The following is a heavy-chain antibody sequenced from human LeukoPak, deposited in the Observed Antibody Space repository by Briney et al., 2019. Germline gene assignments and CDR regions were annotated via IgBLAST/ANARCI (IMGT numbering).Heavy chain of an antibody. CDR3: ARDYEYCTNGVCYTWYFDL. J-gene: IGHJ2*01. CDR2: IYTSGST. V-gene: IGHV4-4*07. Sequence: SETLSLTCTVSGGSISSYYWSWIRQPAGKGLEWIGRIYTSGSTNYNPSLKSRVTMSVDTSKNQFSLKLSSVTAADTAVYYCARDYEYCTNGVCYTWYFDLWGRRTLVTVSS. CDR1: GGSISSYY. D-gene: IGHD2-8*01.